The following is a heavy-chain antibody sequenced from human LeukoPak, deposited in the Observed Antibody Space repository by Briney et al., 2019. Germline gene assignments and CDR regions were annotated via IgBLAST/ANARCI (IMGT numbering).Heavy chain of an antibody. J-gene: IGHJ3*02. CDR3: ARYDYGDALDI. CDR2: ISSSGSTI. Sequence: GGSLRLSCAASGFALRSYTVTWVRQAPGKGLEWVSYISSSGSTIYYADSVKGRFTISRDNAKNSLFLQMNSLRAEDTAMYYCARYDYGDALDIWGQGTMVTVSS. CDR1: GFALRSYT. D-gene: IGHD4-17*01. V-gene: IGHV3-48*04.